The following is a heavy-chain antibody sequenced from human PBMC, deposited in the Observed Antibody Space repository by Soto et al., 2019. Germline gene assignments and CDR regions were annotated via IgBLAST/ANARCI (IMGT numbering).Heavy chain of an antibody. Sequence: PSETLSLTCPVSGGSISGYYWSWIRQPPGKGLEWIGYMYNTGSTVYNPSFKSRVTISVDTSKNQLSLKLNSVTAADTAVYYCARDLWGYCGTDCYPLDVWGQGTTVTVSS. V-gene: IGHV4-59*01. D-gene: IGHD2-21*02. CDR2: MYNTGST. J-gene: IGHJ6*02. CDR1: GGSISGYY. CDR3: ARDLWGYCGTDCYPLDV.